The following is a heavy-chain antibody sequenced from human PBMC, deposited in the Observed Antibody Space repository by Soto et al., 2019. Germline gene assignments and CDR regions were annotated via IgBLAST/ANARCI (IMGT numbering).Heavy chain of an antibody. Sequence: EVQLLESGGGLVQPGGSLRLSCAASGFTFSAYAMSWVRQAPGKGLEWVSYINVDDSTYYADSVKGRFTISRDNTKSTVFLELSSLRVEDTATFYCAKNYCFDHWGQGTQVTVSS. CDR2: INVDDST. V-gene: IGHV3-23*01. CDR3: AKNYCFDH. J-gene: IGHJ4*02. CDR1: GFTFSAYA.